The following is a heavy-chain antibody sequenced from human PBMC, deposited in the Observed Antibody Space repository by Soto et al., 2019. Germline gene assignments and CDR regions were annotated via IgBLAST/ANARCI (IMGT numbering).Heavy chain of an antibody. J-gene: IGHJ6*02. CDR1: GFTFSSYG. Sequence: GGSLRLSCAASGFTFSSYGMHWVRQAPGKGLGWVAVISYDGSNKYYADSVKGRFTISRDNSKNTLYLQMNSLRAEDTAVYYCAKDGWYGSASPPYSYYGMDVWGQRTTVTVSS. D-gene: IGHD3-10*01. CDR2: ISYDGSNK. CDR3: AKDGWYGSASPPYSYYGMDV. V-gene: IGHV3-30*18.